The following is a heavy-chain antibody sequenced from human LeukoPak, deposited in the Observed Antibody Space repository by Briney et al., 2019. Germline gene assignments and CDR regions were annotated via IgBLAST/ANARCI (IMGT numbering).Heavy chain of an antibody. J-gene: IGHJ2*01. CDR2: ISSNGGSR. V-gene: IGHV3-64D*06. CDR3: VKQGGYGPHWYFDL. Sequence: GGSLRLSCSASGFNLSNYAMHWVRPAPGKGLEYVSSISSNGGSRYHADSVKGRFTISRDNSKNTLYLQMSSLRVEDTAVYYCVKQGGYGPHWYFDLWGRGTLVTVSS. CDR1: GFNLSNYA. D-gene: IGHD5-12*01.